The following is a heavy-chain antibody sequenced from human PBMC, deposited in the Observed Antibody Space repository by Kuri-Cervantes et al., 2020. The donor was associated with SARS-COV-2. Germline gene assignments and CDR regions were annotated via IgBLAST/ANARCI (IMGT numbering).Heavy chain of an antibody. CDR1: GGSFNDYS. CDR3: ARHTIYCSSTSCYEARFDP. CDR2: INHSGRT. D-gene: IGHD2-2*01. J-gene: IGHJ5*02. Sequence: SETLSLTCAVYGGSFNDYSWSWIRQPPGKGLEWIGEINHSGRTNYNPSLKSRVTISVDTSKNQFSLKLSSVTAADTAVYYCARHTIYCSSTSCYEARFDPWGQGTLVTVSS. V-gene: IGHV4-34*01.